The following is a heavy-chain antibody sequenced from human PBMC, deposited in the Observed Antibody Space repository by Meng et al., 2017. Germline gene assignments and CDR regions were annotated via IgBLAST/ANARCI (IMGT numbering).Heavy chain of an antibody. CDR1: GFTFGDYA. CDR2: IRSKAYGGTT. CDR3: TRDLLSGSSSWYVGVFDY. Sequence: GESLKISCTASGFTFGDYAMSWVRQAPGKGLEWVGFIRSKAYGGTTEYAASVKGRFTISRDDSKSIAYLQMNSLKTEDTAVYYCTRDLLSGSSSWYVGVFDYWGQGTLVT. D-gene: IGHD6-13*01. V-gene: IGHV3-49*04. J-gene: IGHJ4*02.